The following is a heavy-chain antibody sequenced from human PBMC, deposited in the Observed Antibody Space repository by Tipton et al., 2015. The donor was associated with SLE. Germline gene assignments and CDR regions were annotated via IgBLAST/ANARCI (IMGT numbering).Heavy chain of an antibody. CDR2: IRYDGSDT. V-gene: IGHV3-30*02. CDR3: ANPPLAATTLSDY. CDR1: GFPFSNYG. D-gene: IGHD6-13*01. Sequence: SLRLSCAASGFPFSNYGLHWVRQAPGKGLEWVAYIRYDGSDTYYADSVKGRFTISRDNSKDTLFLHMSSLRPEDTALYYCANPPLAATTLSDYWGQGTLVTVSA. J-gene: IGHJ4*02.